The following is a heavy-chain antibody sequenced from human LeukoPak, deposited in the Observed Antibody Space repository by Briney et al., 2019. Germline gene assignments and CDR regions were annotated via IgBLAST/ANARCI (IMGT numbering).Heavy chain of an antibody. CDR2: INHSGST. Sequence: KPSETLSLTCAVYGGSFSGYYWSWIRQPPGKGLEWIGEINHSGSTNYNPSLKSRVTISVDTFKNQFSLKLSSVTAADTAVYYCARGRGLARYSSSPTGDYYMDVWGKGTTVTVSS. D-gene: IGHD6-13*01. J-gene: IGHJ6*03. CDR3: ARGRGLARYSSSPTGDYYMDV. CDR1: GGSFSGYY. V-gene: IGHV4-34*01.